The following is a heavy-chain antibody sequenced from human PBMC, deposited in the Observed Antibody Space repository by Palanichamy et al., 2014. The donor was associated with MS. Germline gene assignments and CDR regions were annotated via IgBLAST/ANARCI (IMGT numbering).Heavy chain of an antibody. CDR2: INSDGYST. V-gene: IGHV3-74*01. Sequence: EMQLVESGGGLVQPGGSLRLSCAASGFTFSSYWMYWVRQAPGKGLVWVSRINSDGYSTSYADSVKGRFTISRDNAKNTLYLQMNSLRAEDTAVYHCARYSSTWYAKDYWGQGALVTVSS. J-gene: IGHJ4*02. CDR3: ARYSSTWYAKDY. CDR1: GFTFSSYW. D-gene: IGHD6-13*01.